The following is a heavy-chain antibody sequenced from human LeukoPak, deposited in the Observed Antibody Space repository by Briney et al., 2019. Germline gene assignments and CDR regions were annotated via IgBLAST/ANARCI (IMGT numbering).Heavy chain of an antibody. CDR2: ISDSGDTT. V-gene: IGHV3-23*01. CDR1: GFTFSSSA. D-gene: IGHD3-16*02. J-gene: IGHJ4*02. CDR3: AKEDKYGTYRYNLFDY. Sequence: GGSLRLSCAASGFTFSSSAISWVRQAPGKGLKWVSGISDSGDTTYYADSVKGRFTISRDNSKNTLYLQMNSLRAEDTAVYYCAKEDKYGTYRYNLFDYWGQGTLVTVSS.